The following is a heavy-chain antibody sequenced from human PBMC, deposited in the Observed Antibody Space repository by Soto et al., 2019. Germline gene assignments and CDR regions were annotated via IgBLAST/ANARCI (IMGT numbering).Heavy chain of an antibody. CDR3: GRGGSDSPMAPGY. D-gene: IGHD5-18*01. CDR1: GFTFSSYW. Sequence: GGSLRLSCAASGFTFSSYWMHWVRQAPGKGLVWVSRINPDGSATNYADSVKGRFTISRDNAKNTLYLQMSSLRAEDTAVSYCGRGGSDSPMAPGYWGQGTLVTVSS. J-gene: IGHJ4*02. CDR2: INPDGSAT. V-gene: IGHV3-74*01.